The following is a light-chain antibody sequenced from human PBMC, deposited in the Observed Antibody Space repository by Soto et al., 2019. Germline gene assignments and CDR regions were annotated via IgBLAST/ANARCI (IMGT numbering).Light chain of an antibody. V-gene: IGLV1-40*01. CDR1: SSDIGSRVD. CDR3: QSEDSSMTGSYA. CDR2: ANN. Sequence: QSVLTQPPSVSGARGQTVTISCTGTSSDIGSRVDVHWYQHLPGAAPKLLIYANNIRPSGVPDRFSGSKSGSSASLAISGIQAEDEGDYYCQSEDSSMTGSYAFAKGTKVTVL. J-gene: IGLJ1*01.